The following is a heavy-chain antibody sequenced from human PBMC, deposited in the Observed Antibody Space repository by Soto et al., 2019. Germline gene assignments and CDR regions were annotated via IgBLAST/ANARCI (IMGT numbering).Heavy chain of an antibody. J-gene: IGHJ4*02. CDR1: GFTFSGYA. D-gene: IGHD6-19*01. CDR2: ISTDGTRT. CDR3: ARHRGPTLAGTVFFDY. V-gene: IGHV3-30-3*01. Sequence: QVQLVESGGGVVQPGRSLRLSCTASGFTFSGYAVHWVRQAPGKGLEWVAVISTDGTRTYYADSVKGRFTISRDNSKNTLYLQIDSLRTEDTSVYYCARHRGPTLAGTVFFDYWGQGTLVTVSS.